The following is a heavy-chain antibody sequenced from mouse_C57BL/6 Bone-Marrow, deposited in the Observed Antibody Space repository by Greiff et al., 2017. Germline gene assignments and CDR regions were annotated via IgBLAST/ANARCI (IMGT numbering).Heavy chain of an antibody. D-gene: IGHD1-1*01. CDR1: GYTFTSYW. J-gene: IGHJ2*01. V-gene: IGHV1-50*01. CDR3: SYSDY. CDR2: IDPSDSYT. Sequence: QVQLQQPGAELVKPGASVKLSCKASGYTFTSYWMQWVKQRPGQGLEWIGEIDPSDSYTNYNQKVKGKATLTVDTSASTAYMQISSLTSEDSAVDYCSYSDYWGQGTTLTVSS.